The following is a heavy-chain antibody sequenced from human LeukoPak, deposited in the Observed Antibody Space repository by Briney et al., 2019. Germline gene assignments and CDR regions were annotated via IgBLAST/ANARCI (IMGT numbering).Heavy chain of an antibody. CDR1: GFTFSSYA. CDR2: ISSSADST. J-gene: IGHJ4*02. Sequence: GGSLRLSCEASGFTFSSYAMSWVRQAPGKGLAWVSVISSSADSTYYADSVKGRFTISRDSSKNTLYLQMNNLRAEDTAVYYCAKPLEKYTYGGNFDYWGQGILVTVSS. CDR3: AKPLEKYTYGGNFDY. V-gene: IGHV3-23*01. D-gene: IGHD4-23*01.